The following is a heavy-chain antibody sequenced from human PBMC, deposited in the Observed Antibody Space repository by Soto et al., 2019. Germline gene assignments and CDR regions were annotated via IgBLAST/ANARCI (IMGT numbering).Heavy chain of an antibody. CDR1: GFTFSSYG. D-gene: IGHD3-22*01. V-gene: IGHV3-30*18. CDR2: ISYDGSNK. CDR3: AKDRRVVVIPYYFDY. Sequence: QVQLVESGGGVVQPGRSLRLSCAASGFTFSSYGMHWVRQAPGKGLEWVAVISYDGSNKYYADSVKGRFTISRDNSKNTLYLQMNSLRAEDTALYYCAKDRRVVVIPYYFDYWGQGTLVTVSS. J-gene: IGHJ4*02.